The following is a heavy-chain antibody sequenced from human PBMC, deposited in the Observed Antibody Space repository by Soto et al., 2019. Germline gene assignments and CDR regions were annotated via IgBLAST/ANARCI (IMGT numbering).Heavy chain of an antibody. CDR3: ARDPYHVLMVNAPNLYGMDV. D-gene: IGHD2-8*01. J-gene: IGHJ6*02. V-gene: IGHV1-18*01. Sequence: ASVKVSCKASGGTFSSYAISWVRQAPGQGLEWMGGIIPIFGNTSYPQSLQGRLTMTTDTSTTTAYMELRSLRSDDTAVYYCARDPYHVLMVNAPNLYGMDVWGQGTTVTVSS. CDR1: GGTFSSYA. CDR2: IIPIFGNT.